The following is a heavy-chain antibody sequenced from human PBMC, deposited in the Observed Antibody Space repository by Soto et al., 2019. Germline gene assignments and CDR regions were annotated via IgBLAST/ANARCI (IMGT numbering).Heavy chain of an antibody. Sequence: GRCMRLSCAASGFNLSSYWMHWDRQAPGKGLVWVSRINSEGSSTSYADSVKGRFTISRDNAKNTLYLQMNSRRAEDTAVYSCARGHGDYANNWFDHWGQGTLVTVSS. D-gene: IGHD4-17*01. CDR2: INSEGSST. J-gene: IGHJ5*02. CDR1: GFNLSSYW. CDR3: ARGHGDYANNWFDH. V-gene: IGHV3-74*01.